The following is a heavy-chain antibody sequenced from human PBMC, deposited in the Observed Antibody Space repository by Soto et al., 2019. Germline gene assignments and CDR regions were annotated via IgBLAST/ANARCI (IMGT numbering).Heavy chain of an antibody. V-gene: IGHV3-48*04. CDR3: ARRTYYYDMDV. J-gene: IGHJ6*02. CDR1: GFTFSSYS. Sequence: EVQLVESGGGLVQPGGSLRLSCAASGFTFSSYSMNWVRQAPGKGLEWVSYISSSSSYTYYADSVKGRFTISRDNAKNSLYLQMNSLRAEDTAVYYCARRTYYYDMDVWGQGTTVTVSS. CDR2: ISSSSSYT.